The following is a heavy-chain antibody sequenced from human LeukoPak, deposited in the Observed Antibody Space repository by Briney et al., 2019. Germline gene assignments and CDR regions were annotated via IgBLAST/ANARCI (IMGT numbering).Heavy chain of an antibody. Sequence: SETLSLTCAVYGGSFSGYYWSWIRQPPGKGLEWIGEINHSGSTNYNPSLKSRVTISVDTSKNQFSLKLSSVTAADTAVYYCATTAIIVGAHENFRGVSSWFDPWGQGTLVTVSS. V-gene: IGHV4-34*01. J-gene: IGHJ5*02. CDR3: ATTAIIVGAHENFRGVSSWFDP. D-gene: IGHD1-26*01. CDR1: GGSFSGYY. CDR2: INHSGST.